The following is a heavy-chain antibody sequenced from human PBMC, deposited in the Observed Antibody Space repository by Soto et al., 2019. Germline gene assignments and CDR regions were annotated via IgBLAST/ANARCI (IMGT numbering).Heavy chain of an antibody. CDR1: GGSISSGSYY. CDR2: INYSGST. V-gene: IGHV4-39*01. CDR3: GRLAETRTIDN. D-gene: IGHD4-17*01. Sequence: QLQLQESGPGLVKPSETLSLTCTVSGGSISSGSYYWGWIRQPPGKGLEWIGSINYSGSTYYNPSLKSRVTIFVDTSNNQFSLKLTSVTAADTAVYYCGRLAETRTIDNWGQGTRVTVSS. J-gene: IGHJ4*02.